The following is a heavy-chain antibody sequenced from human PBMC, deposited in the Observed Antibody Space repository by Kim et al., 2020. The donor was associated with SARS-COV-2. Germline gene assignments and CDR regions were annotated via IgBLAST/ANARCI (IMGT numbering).Heavy chain of an antibody. D-gene: IGHD6-13*01. CDR1: GFTFSDYY. CDR3: ARRRSSWYSQIDF. Sequence: GGSLRLSCAASGFTFSDYYMSWIRHAPGKGLECVSYITTSSTYTNYADSVKGRFTISRDNAENSLYLQMNSLRAEDTAVYYCARRRSSWYSQIDFWGQGTLVTVSS. J-gene: IGHJ4*02. V-gene: IGHV3-11*03. CDR2: ITTSSTYT.